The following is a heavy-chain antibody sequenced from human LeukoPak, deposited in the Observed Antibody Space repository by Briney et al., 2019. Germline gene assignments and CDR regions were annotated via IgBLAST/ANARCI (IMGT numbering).Heavy chain of an antibody. Sequence: GGSLRLSCAASGRYWMHWVRQAPGKGLVWVSHINSDGSWTSYAGSVKGRFTISKDNAKNTVYLQMSNLGVEDTAVYYCVSFYETYWGRGTLVTVSS. CDR1: GRYW. CDR2: INSDGSWT. CDR3: VSFYETY. D-gene: IGHD2/OR15-2a*01. V-gene: IGHV3-74*01. J-gene: IGHJ4*02.